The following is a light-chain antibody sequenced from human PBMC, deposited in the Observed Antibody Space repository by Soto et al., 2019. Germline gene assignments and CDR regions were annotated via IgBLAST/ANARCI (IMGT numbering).Light chain of an antibody. CDR2: AAS. J-gene: IGKJ4*01. V-gene: IGKV1-39*01. CDR3: QQTYRTPLT. Sequence: DIQMTQYPPSLSASVGDRVTITCRAGQYIGRYLNWYQQKPGKAPKLLIYAASSLHSGVPSRFSGSGSGTDFTLTISSLQPEDFATYSCQQTYRTPLTFGGGSKADVK. CDR1: QYIGRY.